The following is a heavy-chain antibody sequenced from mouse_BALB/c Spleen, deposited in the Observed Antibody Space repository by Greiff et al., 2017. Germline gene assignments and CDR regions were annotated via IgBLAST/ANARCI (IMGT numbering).Heavy chain of an antibody. J-gene: IGHJ1*01. Sequence: VQLKESGAELVRPGTSVKVSCKASGYAFTNYLIEWVKQRPGQGLEWIGVINPGSGGTNYNEKFKGKATLTADKSSSTAYMQLSSLTSDDSAVYFCARYGYDGYGVWGAGTTVTVSS. V-gene: IGHV1-54*03. CDR1: GYAFTNYL. CDR3: ARYGYDGYGV. CDR2: INPGSGGT. D-gene: IGHD2-3*01.